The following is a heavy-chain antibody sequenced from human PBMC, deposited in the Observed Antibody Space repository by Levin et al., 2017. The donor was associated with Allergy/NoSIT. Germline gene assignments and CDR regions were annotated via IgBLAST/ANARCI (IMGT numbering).Heavy chain of an antibody. V-gene: IGHV3-30-3*01. CDR2: ISYDGSNK. J-gene: IGHJ6*02. Sequence: GGSLRLSCAASGFTFSSYAMHWVRQAPGKGLEWVAVISYDGSNKYYADSVKGRFTISRDNSKNTLYLQMNSLRAEDTAVYYCARVSAGSGSYWNYYYYDGMDVWGQGTTVTVSS. D-gene: IGHD3-10*01. CDR3: ARVSAGSGSYWNYYYYDGMDV. CDR1: GFTFSSYA.